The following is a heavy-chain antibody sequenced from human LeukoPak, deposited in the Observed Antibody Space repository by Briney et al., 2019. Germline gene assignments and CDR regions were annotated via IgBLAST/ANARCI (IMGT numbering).Heavy chain of an antibody. CDR2: IYYSGST. Sequence: SETLSLTCTVSGGSISSSSYYWGWIRQPPGKGLEWIGSIYYSGSTYYNPSLKSRVTISVDTSKNQFSLKLSSVTAADTAVYYCARAVPDYYGSGSYAFDIWGQGTMVTVSS. CDR3: ARAVPDYYGSGSYAFDI. V-gene: IGHV4-39*07. D-gene: IGHD3-10*01. J-gene: IGHJ3*02. CDR1: GGSISSSSYY.